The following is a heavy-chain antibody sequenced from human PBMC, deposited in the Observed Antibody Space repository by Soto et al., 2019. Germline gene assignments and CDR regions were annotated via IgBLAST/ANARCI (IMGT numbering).Heavy chain of an antibody. CDR2: ISYDGSNK. J-gene: IGHJ6*02. D-gene: IGHD3-3*01. CDR3: AKAYYDFWSGYLDYYYGMDV. V-gene: IGHV3-30*18. Sequence: ESGGGVVQPGRSLRLSCAASGFTFSSYGMHWVRQAPGKGLEWVAVISYDGSNKYYADSVKGRFTISRDNSKNTLYLQMNSLRAEDTAVYYCAKAYYDFWSGYLDYYYGMDVWGQGTTVTVSS. CDR1: GFTFSSYG.